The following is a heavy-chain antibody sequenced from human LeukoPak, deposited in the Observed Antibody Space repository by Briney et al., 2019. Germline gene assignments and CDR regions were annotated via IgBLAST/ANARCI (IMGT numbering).Heavy chain of an antibody. CDR2: IIPIFGTA. D-gene: IGHD6-13*01. CDR1: GGTFSSYA. J-gene: IGHJ6*03. V-gene: IGHV1-69*05. Sequence: VASVKVSSKASGGTFSSYAISWVRQAPGQGLEWMGRIIPIFGTANYALKFQGRVTITTDESTSTAYMELSSLRSEDTAVYYCARDRIGAAAGEVYYYYYMDVWGKGTTVTVSS. CDR3: ARDRIGAAAGEVYYYYYMDV.